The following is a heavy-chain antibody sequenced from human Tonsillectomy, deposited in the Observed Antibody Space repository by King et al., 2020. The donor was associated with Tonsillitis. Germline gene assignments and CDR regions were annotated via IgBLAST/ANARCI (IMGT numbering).Heavy chain of an antibody. CDR1: GYTFTNYG. V-gene: IGHV1-18*01. D-gene: IGHD6-13*01. CDR3: ARDRGLYSRGDASDI. J-gene: IGHJ3*02. CDR2: ISAYNGNT. Sequence: QLVQSGVEVKKPGASVKFSCKASGYTFTNYGISWVRQAPGQGLEWMGCISAYNGNTDYAQTLQGRVTVTTDTSTRTAYMEVRRLRSDDTAVYYCARDRGLYSRGDASDIWGQGTLVTVSS.